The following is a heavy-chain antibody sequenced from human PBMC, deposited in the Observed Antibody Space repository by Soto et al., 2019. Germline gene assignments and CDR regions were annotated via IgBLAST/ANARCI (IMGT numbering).Heavy chain of an antibody. CDR1: GYRLSGYG. V-gene: IGHV1-18*04. J-gene: IGHJ5*02. D-gene: IGHD3-10*01. CDR2: ISGNHGAT. CDR3: ARRPLAFSRSGVDP. Sequence: QGQLVQSGPEVRKRGASVKVSCRTSGYRLSGYGIHCARLGRGQGLEWIGWISGNHGATQYAQRVQGRITMATDAHTGMGYMGLRNLGVGDSAIYFGARRPLAFSRSGVDPWGTRTLVTASS.